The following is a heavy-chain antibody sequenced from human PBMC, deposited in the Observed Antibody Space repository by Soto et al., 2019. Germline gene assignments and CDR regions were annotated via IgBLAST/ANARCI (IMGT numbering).Heavy chain of an antibody. D-gene: IGHD3-22*01. CDR2: TRNKANSYTT. CDR1: GFTFSDHY. J-gene: IGHJ4*02. Sequence: GGSLRLSCAASGFTFSDHYMDWVRQTPGKGLEWVGRTRNKANSYTTEYAASVKGRFTISRDDSKNSLYLQMNSLKTEDTAVYYFARPPYDSSGYYPIWGQGTLVTGSS. V-gene: IGHV3-72*01. CDR3: ARPPYDSSGYYPI.